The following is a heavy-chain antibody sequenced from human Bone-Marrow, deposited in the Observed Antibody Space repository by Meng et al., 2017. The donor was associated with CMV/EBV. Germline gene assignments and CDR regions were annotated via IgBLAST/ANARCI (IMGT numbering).Heavy chain of an antibody. CDR1: GFTFSNYW. CDR3: ARVDYYDRSGYYNYYYYGMDV. D-gene: IGHD3-22*01. CDR2: INTDGMST. J-gene: IGHJ6*02. Sequence: GESLKISCAASGFTFSNYWMHWVRQAPGKGLIWVSRINTDGMSTTYADSVKGRFTISRDNAKNTLYLQMSSLRAEDTAVYYCARVDYYDRSGYYNYYYYGMDVWGQGTTVTVSS. V-gene: IGHV3-74*01.